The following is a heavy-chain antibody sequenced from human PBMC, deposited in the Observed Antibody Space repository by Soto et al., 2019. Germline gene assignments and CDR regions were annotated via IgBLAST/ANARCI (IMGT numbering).Heavy chain of an antibody. J-gene: IGHJ4*02. CDR1: GHTFTRYW. CDR2: IYPGDSDT. V-gene: IGHV5-51*01. CDR3: ARVDYNGYDFDY. D-gene: IGHD5-12*01. Sequence: RXESLKVSWKCSGHTFTRYWIGLVLQMPGKGLEWMGIIYPGDSDTRYSPSFQGQVTMSVDKTISIAYLQWGSLRASDTAIYYCARVDYNGYDFDYWGQGTLVTVSS.